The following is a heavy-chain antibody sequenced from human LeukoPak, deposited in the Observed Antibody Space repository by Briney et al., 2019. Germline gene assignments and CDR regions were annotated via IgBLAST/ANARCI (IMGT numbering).Heavy chain of an antibody. CDR2: IYYSGST. Sequence: PSETLSPTCNVSGGSISSSSYDWAWTRQPPGKGLEWIGSIYYSGSTYYNPSLKSLLTMSVDTSKNQFSLNLRSVTAADTADYYCARQGDSGGNVFDDWGQGALVTVSS. D-gene: IGHD4-23*01. CDR3: ARQGDSGGNVFDD. V-gene: IGHV4-39*01. J-gene: IGHJ4*02. CDR1: GGSISSSSYD.